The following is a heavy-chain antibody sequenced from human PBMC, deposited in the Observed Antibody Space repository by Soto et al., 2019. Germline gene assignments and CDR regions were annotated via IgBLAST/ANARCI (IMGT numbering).Heavy chain of an antibody. CDR3: TRRYYGSGSYYAPNYYYGMDV. Sequence: EVQLVESGGGLVQPGGSLKLSCAASGFTFSGSAMHWVRQASGKGLEWVGRIRSKANSYATAYAASVKGRFTISRDDSKNTAYLEKNSPETEDTAVYYCTRRYYGSGSYYAPNYYYGMDVWGQGTTVTVSS. CDR2: IRSKANSYAT. D-gene: IGHD3-10*01. J-gene: IGHJ6*02. V-gene: IGHV3-73*02. CDR1: GFTFSGSA.